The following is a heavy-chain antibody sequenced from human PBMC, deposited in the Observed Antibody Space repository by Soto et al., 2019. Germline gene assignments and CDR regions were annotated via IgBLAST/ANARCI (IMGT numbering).Heavy chain of an antibody. D-gene: IGHD3-22*01. V-gene: IGHV1-18*01. Sequence: ASVKVSCKASGYTFTSYGISWVRQAPGQGLEWMGWISAYNGNTNYAQKLQGRVTMTTDTSTSTAYMELRSLRSDDTAVYYCARHIRGYYYDSSGYLSYDAFDIWG. CDR3: ARHIRGYYYDSSGYLSYDAFDI. CDR1: GYTFTSYG. CDR2: ISAYNGNT. J-gene: IGHJ3*02.